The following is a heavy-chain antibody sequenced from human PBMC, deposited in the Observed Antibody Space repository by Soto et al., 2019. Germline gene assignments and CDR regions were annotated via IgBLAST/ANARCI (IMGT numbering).Heavy chain of an antibody. D-gene: IGHD5-12*01. Sequence: VQLQESGPGLVKPSGTLSLTCAVSGGSISSSNWWSWVRQPPGKGLEWIGRIRNKANNYATAYGASVKGRFIISRDESKNTAYLQMNSLKTEDTAVYYCIASVDDTFLDHWAQGSLVTVSS. V-gene: IGHV3-73*01. CDR3: IASVDDTFLDH. CDR1: GGSISSSNW. CDR2: IRNKANNYAT. J-gene: IGHJ4*02.